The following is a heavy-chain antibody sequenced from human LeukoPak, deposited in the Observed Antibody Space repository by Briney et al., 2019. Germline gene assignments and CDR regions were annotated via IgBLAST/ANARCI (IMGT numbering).Heavy chain of an antibody. J-gene: IGHJ5*02. CDR1: GGTFSSYA. V-gene: IGHV1-69*13. CDR3: ARVGRVYYYDGWFDP. Sequence: SVKVSCKASGGTFSSYAISWVRQAPGQGLEWMGGIIPIFGTANYAQKFQGRVTITADESTSTAYMELRSLRSDDTAVYYCARVGRVYYYDGWFDPWGQGTLVTVSS. D-gene: IGHD3-22*01. CDR2: IIPIFGTA.